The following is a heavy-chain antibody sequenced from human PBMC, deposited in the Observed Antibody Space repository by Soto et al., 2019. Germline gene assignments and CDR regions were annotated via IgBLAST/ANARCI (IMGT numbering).Heavy chain of an antibody. CDR1: GGSFSGYY. CDR3: ARALSLRAGNLRLRIWFDP. Sequence: SETLSLTCAVYGGSFSGYYWGWIRQPPGKGLEWIGEINHSGSTNYNPSLKSRVTISVDTSKNQFSLKLSSVTAADTAVYYCARALSLRAGNLRLRIWFDPWGQGTLVTVSS. CDR2: INHSGST. V-gene: IGHV4-34*01. D-gene: IGHD4-4*01. J-gene: IGHJ5*02.